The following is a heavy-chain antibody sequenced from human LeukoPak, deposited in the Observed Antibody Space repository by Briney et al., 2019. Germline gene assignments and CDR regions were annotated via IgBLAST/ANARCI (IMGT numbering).Heavy chain of an antibody. CDR3: ARGEGYYGSGSYNY. Sequence: VASVKVSCKASGYTFTSYGISWVRQAPGQGLEWMGWISAYNGNTNYAQKLQGRVTITRNTSISTAYMELSSLRSEDTAVYYCARGEGYYGSGSYNYWGQGTLVTVSS. D-gene: IGHD3-10*01. CDR2: ISAYNGNT. J-gene: IGHJ4*02. V-gene: IGHV1-18*01. CDR1: GYTFTSYG.